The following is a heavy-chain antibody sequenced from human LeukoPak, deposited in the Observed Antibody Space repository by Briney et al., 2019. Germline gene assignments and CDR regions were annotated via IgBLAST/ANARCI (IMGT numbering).Heavy chain of an antibody. CDR1: GFTFSSTA. J-gene: IGHJ4*02. Sequence: GGSLRLSCAASGFTFSSTAMNWVRQAPGKGLEWVSASGTDGDTYYADSVQGRFTISRDNSRNTQYLKMTSLRADDTAVYYCAKKTPGTYPFDYWGQGTLVTVSP. V-gene: IGHV3-23*01. CDR2: SGTDGDT. CDR3: AKKTPGTYPFDY. D-gene: IGHD6-13*01.